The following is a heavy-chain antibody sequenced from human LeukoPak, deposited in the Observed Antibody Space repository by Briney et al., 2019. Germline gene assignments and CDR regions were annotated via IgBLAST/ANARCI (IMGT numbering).Heavy chain of an antibody. V-gene: IGHV4-61*02. Sequence: PSETLSLTCTVSGGSISSGSYYWSWIRQPAGKGLEWIGRIYTSGSTNYNPSLKSRVTISVDTSKNQFSLKLSSVTAADTAVYYCARDPYGFDLWGRGTLVTVSS. CDR1: GGSISSGSYY. D-gene: IGHD3-10*01. CDR3: ARDPYGFDL. CDR2: IYTSGST. J-gene: IGHJ2*01.